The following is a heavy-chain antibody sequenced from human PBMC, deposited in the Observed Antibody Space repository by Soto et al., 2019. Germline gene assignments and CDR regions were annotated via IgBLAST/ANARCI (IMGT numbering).Heavy chain of an antibody. D-gene: IGHD3-10*01. V-gene: IGHV4-39*01. CDR3: ARRERYYGSPGWFDP. CDR1: GDSVSSVSGH. J-gene: IGHJ5*02. Sequence: PETLPLTCTVSGDSVSSVSGHAACLRRPPGKGLEWIGYIYNGGSTYYRPSLESRMHMSLDATRNHYSLRLTSVTAADTAMYFCARRERYYGSPGWFDPWGPGTLDTVSS. CDR2: IYNGGST.